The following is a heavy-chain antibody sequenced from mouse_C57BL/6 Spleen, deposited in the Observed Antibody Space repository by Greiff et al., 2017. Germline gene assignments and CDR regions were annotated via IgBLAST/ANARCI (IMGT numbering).Heavy chain of an antibody. CDR2: IEPETGGT. CDR1: GYTFTDYE. CDR3: TRSESLINYDYAWFAY. D-gene: IGHD2-4*01. V-gene: IGHV1-15*01. Sequence: QVQLQQSGAELVRPGASVTLSCKASGYTFTDYEMHWVKQTPVHGLEWIGAIEPETGGTAYNQKFKGKAILTADKASSTAYMELRSLTSEDSAVYYCTRSESLINYDYAWFAYWGQGTLVTVSA. J-gene: IGHJ3*01.